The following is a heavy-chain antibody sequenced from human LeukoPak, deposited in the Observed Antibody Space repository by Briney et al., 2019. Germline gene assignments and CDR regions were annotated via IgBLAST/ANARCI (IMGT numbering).Heavy chain of an antibody. J-gene: IGHJ6*02. CDR3: TTSVTQWLVYYYYYGMDV. CDR2: IKRKTDGGTT. CDR1: GFTFSNAW. V-gene: IGHV3-15*01. D-gene: IGHD6-19*01. Sequence: GSLRLSCAASGFTFSNAWMSWVRQAPGKGLEWVGRIKRKTDGGTTDYAAPVKGRFTSSRNDSKNTLYLQMNSLKTEDTAVYYCTTSVTQWLVYYYYYGMDVCGQGTTVTVSS.